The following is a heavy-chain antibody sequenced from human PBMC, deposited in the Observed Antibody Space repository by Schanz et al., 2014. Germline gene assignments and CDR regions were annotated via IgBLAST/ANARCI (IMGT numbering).Heavy chain of an antibody. Sequence: EVHLLESGGGLVEPGGSLRLSCATSGFSLDIFAVSWVRQAPGKGLEWVSAISGSGGSTYYADSVKGRFTISRDNSKNTLYLQMNSLRAEDTAVYYCAKKVPAYNPFDSWGQGTLVTVSS. V-gene: IGHV3-23*01. J-gene: IGHJ4*02. CDR3: AKKVPAYNPFDS. D-gene: IGHD1-1*01. CDR2: ISGSGGST. CDR1: GFSLDIFA.